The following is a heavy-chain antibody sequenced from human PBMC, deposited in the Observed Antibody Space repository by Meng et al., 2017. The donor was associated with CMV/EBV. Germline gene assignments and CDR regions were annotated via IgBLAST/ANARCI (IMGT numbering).Heavy chain of an antibody. CDR1: CSSICSGEHS. D-gene: IGHD3-10*01. V-gene: IGHV4-30-4*08. Sequence: PLPTLVLTCTLSCSSICSGEHSRISIRQPPGKGLKLIGSIYYSGSTYYSPSLKSRVTISVDTSKNQFSLKLSSVTVADTAVYYCAREAYGSGSYSGYWGQGTLVTVSS. J-gene: IGHJ4*02. CDR2: IYYSGST. CDR3: AREAYGSGSYSGY.